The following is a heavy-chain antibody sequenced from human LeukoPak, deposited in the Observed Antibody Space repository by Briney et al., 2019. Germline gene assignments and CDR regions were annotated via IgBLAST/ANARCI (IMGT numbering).Heavy chain of an antibody. V-gene: IGHV4-59*01. Sequence: SETLSLTCTVSGGSISSYYWSWLRQPPGKGLEWIGYIYYSGSTNYNPSLKSRVTISVDTSKNQFSLKLSSVTAADTAVYYCAGGGYFDWYNIAYAFDIWGQGTMVTVSS. D-gene: IGHD3-9*01. J-gene: IGHJ3*02. CDR3: AGGGYFDWYNIAYAFDI. CDR2: IYYSGST. CDR1: GGSISSYY.